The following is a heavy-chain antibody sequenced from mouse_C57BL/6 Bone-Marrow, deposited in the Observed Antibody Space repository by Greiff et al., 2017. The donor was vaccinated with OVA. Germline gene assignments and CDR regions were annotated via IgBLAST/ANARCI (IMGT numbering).Heavy chain of an antibody. V-gene: IGHV5-9*01. D-gene: IGHD4-1*01. J-gene: IGHJ4*01. Sequence: EVMLVESGGGLVKPGGSLKLSCAASGFTFRSYTMSWVRQTPEKRLEWVATISGGGGNTYYPDSVKGRFTISRDNAKNTLYLQMSSLRSEDTALYYCARTGTLAMDYWGQGTSVTVSS. CDR2: ISGGGGNT. CDR1: GFTFRSYT. CDR3: ARTGTLAMDY.